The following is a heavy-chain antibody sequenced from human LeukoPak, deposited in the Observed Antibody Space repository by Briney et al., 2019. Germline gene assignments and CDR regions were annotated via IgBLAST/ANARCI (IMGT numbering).Heavy chain of an antibody. V-gene: IGHV1-8*01. CDR1: GYTFTSYD. CDR3: ARGVRRLRLGELHY. Sequence: ASVKVSCKASGYTFTSYDINWVGQATGQGLEWMGWMNPNSGNTGYAQKFQGRVTMTRNTSISTAYMELSSLRSEDTAVYYCARGVRRLRLGELHYWGQGTLVTVSS. D-gene: IGHD3-16*01. CDR2: MNPNSGNT. J-gene: IGHJ4*02.